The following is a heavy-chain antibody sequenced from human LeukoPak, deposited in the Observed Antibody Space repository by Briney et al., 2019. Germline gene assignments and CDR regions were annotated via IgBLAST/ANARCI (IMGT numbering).Heavy chain of an antibody. CDR2: ISSDGGST. V-gene: IGHV3-64*01. Sequence: GGSLRLSCAVSGFTFSTYGLHWVRQAPGKGLEYISAISSDGGSTYYANSVKGRFTISRDNSKNTLYLQMNSLRAEDTAVYYCAKDLYYYDSSGYLNWFDPWGQGTLVTVSS. CDR3: AKDLYYYDSSGYLNWFDP. D-gene: IGHD3-22*01. CDR1: GFTFSTYG. J-gene: IGHJ5*02.